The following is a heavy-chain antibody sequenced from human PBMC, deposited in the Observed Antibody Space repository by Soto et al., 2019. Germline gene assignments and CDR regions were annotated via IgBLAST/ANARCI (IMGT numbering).Heavy chain of an antibody. J-gene: IGHJ5*02. CDR1: GGTFSSYT. Sequence: SVKVSCKASGGTFSSYTISWVRQAPGQGLEWMGRIIPILGIANYAQKFQGRVTITADKSTSTAYMELSSLRSEDTAVYYCARAPRLGYCSGGSCPNWFDPWGQGTLVTVSS. CDR2: IIPILGIA. CDR3: ARAPRLGYCSGGSCPNWFDP. V-gene: IGHV1-69*02. D-gene: IGHD2-15*01.